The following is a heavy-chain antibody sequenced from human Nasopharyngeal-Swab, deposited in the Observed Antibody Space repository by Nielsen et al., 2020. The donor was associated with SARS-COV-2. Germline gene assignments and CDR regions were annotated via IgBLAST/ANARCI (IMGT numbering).Heavy chain of an antibody. CDR2: IYYSGST. CDR3: ARDWGDTAMTPYFDY. V-gene: IGHV4-59*01. CDR1: GGSISCYY. Sequence: ESLKISCTVSGGSISCYYWSWIRQPPGKGLEWIGYIYYSGSTNYNPSLKSRVTISVDTSKNQFSLKLSSVTAADTAVYYCARDWGDTAMTPYFDYWGQGTLVTVSS. D-gene: IGHD5-18*01. J-gene: IGHJ4*02.